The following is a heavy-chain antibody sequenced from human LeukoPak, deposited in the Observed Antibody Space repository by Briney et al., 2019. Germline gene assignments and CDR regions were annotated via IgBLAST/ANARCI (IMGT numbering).Heavy chain of an antibody. CDR1: GFTFSSYS. CDR3: ARVGDNNFFDY. D-gene: IGHD2-21*02. J-gene: IGHJ4*02. CDR2: INDRGGRT. Sequence: GGSLRLSCAASGFTFSSYSMNWVRQAPGKGLEYVSAINDRGGRTYYAESVEGRFTISRDNSKNTMYLQMGSLRVDDMAVYYCARVGDNNFFDYWGQGTLVTVSS. V-gene: IGHV3-64*02.